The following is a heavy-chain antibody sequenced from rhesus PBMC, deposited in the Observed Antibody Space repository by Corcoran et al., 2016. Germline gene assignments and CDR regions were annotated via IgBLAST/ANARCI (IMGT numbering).Heavy chain of an antibody. CDR2: ISGDGSWT. Sequence: QVHLQESGPGLVKPSETLSLTCAVSGSSDSTYWVLWPRPPPGKGLEWNGEISGDGSWTKYNPSLKSRITISKDASTNQFSLEMTSMTAADTAVYYCARGLDYRFDVSGPGVLVTVSS. CDR1: GSSDSTYW. CDR3: ARGLDYRFDV. V-gene: IGHV4-80*01. D-gene: IGHD1-1*01. J-gene: IGHJ5-1*01.